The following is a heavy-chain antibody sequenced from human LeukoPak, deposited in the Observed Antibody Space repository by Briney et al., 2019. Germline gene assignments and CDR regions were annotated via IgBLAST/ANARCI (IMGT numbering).Heavy chain of an antibody. CDR2: VYYSGTT. CDR1: GASISSYY. D-gene: IGHD5-18*01. CDR3: ARDFAVDTAMVSPDAFDI. J-gene: IGHJ3*02. Sequence: SETLSLTCTVSGASISSYYWSWIRQPPGKGRAWVGYVYYSGTTNYNPSLKSRVTISVDTSKKQFSLKVSSVTAADTAVYYCARDFAVDTAMVSPDAFDIWGQGTMVTVSS. V-gene: IGHV4-59*01.